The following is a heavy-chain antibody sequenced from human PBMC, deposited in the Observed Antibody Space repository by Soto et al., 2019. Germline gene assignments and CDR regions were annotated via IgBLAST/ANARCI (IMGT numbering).Heavy chain of an antibody. D-gene: IGHD6-19*01. CDR1: GCTFTANY. Sequence: QVQLVQSGAEVKKPGASVKVSCKGSGCTFTANYIQWVRQAPGQGLEWMGWINPNSGGTTYAQKFQGRVTLTRDTSITTAYMELSRLTSDDTAVYFCAREGSGWKYFDYWGQGSLVTVPS. CDR2: INPNSGGT. J-gene: IGHJ4*02. V-gene: IGHV1-2*02. CDR3: AREGSGWKYFDY.